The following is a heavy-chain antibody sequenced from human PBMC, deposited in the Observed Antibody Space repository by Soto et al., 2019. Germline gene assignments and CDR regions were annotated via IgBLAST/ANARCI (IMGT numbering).Heavy chain of an antibody. CDR1: GYTFTSYG. Sequence: AXVKVSCKASGYTFTSYGISWVRQAPGQCLEWMGWISAYNGNTNYAQKLQGRVTMTTDTSTSTAYMELRSLRSDDTAVYYCARDRKQWLPIYYYYGMDVWGQGTTVTVSS. D-gene: IGHD6-19*01. CDR2: ISAYNGNT. CDR3: ARDRKQWLPIYYYYGMDV. V-gene: IGHV1-18*01. J-gene: IGHJ6*02.